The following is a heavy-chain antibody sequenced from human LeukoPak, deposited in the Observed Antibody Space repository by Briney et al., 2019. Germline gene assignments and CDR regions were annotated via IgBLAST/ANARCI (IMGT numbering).Heavy chain of an antibody. CDR1: GYTFTGYY. D-gene: IGHD1-26*01. Sequence: ASVKVSCKASGYTFTGYYMHWVRQAPGQGLEWMGWINPNSGGTNYAQKFQGRVTMTRDTSISTAYMELSRLRSDDTAVYYCARYSGSFPHYFDFWGQGTLVTVSS. J-gene: IGHJ4*02. CDR3: ARYSGSFPHYFDF. CDR2: INPNSGGT. V-gene: IGHV1-2*02.